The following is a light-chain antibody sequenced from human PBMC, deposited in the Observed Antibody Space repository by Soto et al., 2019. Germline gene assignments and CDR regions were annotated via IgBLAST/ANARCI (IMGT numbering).Light chain of an antibody. Sequence: IVMTQSPATMSVSRGERATLSCRASQRVSSTLAWYKQHPGQAPRLLIYGASTRATGIPARFSGSGSGTEFILTISSLQSEDFAVYYCQEYNTWPWTFGQGTQG. V-gene: IGKV3-15*01. J-gene: IGKJ1*01. CDR1: QRVSST. CDR2: GAS. CDR3: QEYNTWPWT.